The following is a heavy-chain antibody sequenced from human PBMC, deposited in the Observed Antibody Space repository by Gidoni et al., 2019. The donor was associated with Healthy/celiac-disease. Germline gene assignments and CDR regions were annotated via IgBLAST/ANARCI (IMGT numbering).Heavy chain of an antibody. D-gene: IGHD3-22*01. V-gene: IGHV1-2*02. J-gene: IGHJ1*01. CDR1: GYTFTGYY. CDR3: ARVLYYYDSSGYSGYFQH. CDR2: INPNRCGT. Sequence: QVQLVQSGAEVKKPGASVKVSCKASGYTFTGYYMHWVRQAPGQGLEWMGWINPNRCGTNYAQKFQGRVTMTRDTSISTAYMELSRLRSDDTAVYYCARVLYYYDSSGYSGYFQHWGQGTLVTVSS.